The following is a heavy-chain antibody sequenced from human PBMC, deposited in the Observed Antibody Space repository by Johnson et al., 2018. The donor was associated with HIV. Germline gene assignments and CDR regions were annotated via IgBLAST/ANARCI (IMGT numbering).Heavy chain of an antibody. CDR2: IYSGGST. D-gene: IGHD2-21*02. V-gene: IGHV3-66*01. CDR3: ARGWGFCGGDCPDAFDI. CDR1: GFTVSSNY. Sequence: VQLVESGGGLVQPGGSLRLSCAASGFTVSSNYMIWVRQAPGKGLEWVSVIYSGGSTYYADSVKGRFTISRDNSKNTLYLQMNSLRAEDTAVYYCARGWGFCGGDCPDAFDIWGQGTMVTVSS. J-gene: IGHJ3*02.